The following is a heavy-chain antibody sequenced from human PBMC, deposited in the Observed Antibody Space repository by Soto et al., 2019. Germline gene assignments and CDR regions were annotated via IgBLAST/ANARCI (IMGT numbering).Heavy chain of an antibody. Sequence: QVQLVESGGGVVQPGRSLRLSCAASGFTFSTYGMHWVRQAPGKGLEWVAVIWFDGSNKYYADSVKGRFTISRDNSKNTLDLQMNSLRAEDTAVYYCARGAIPGSSWGRGYYFDYWGQGTLVTVSS. CDR3: ARGAIPGSSWGRGYYFDY. J-gene: IGHJ4*02. CDR2: IWFDGSNK. D-gene: IGHD6-13*01. V-gene: IGHV3-33*01. CDR1: GFTFSTYG.